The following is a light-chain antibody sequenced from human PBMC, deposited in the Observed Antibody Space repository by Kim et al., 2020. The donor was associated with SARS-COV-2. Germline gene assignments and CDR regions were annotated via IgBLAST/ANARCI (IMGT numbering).Light chain of an antibody. V-gene: IGKV3-11*01. CDR1: QSISSY. CDR3: QQRYNWPIT. Sequence: LCPGERAPLSCRASQSISSYLAWYQQKPGQAPRLLIYDASNRATGIPARFSGSGSGTDFTLTISSLEPEDFAVYYCQQRYNWPITFGQGTRLEIK. CDR2: DAS. J-gene: IGKJ5*01.